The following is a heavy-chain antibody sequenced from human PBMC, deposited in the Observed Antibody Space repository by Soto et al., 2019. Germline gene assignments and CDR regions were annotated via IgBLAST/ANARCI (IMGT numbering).Heavy chain of an antibody. CDR2: ISAYNGNT. CDR1: GYTFPSFG. CDR3: ARGIAATIYENFAY. D-gene: IGHD5-12*01. V-gene: IGHV1-18*01. J-gene: IGHJ4*02. Sequence: ASAKVSCEASGYTFPSFGVTWVRRAPGQGLEWMGWISAYNGNTNYAQKLQGRVTMTTDTSTSTAYRERRSLRSDHTAVYYRARGIAATIYENFAYWRQGTLDPVSS.